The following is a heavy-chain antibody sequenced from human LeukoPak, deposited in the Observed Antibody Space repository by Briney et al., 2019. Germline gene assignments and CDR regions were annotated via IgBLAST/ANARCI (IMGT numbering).Heavy chain of an antibody. CDR2: IYYTGIT. CDR1: GFTFSDYY. V-gene: IGHV4-39*06. D-gene: IGHD1-1*01. CDR3: ARVGMGTTGGRLFDF. J-gene: IGHJ4*02. Sequence: GSLRLSCAASGFTFSDYYMSWIRQPPGKGLEWIGSIYYTGITYYNPSLKSRVTISTDTSKNQFPLKLRSVTAADTAVYYCARVGMGTTGGRLFDFWGQGTLVTVSS.